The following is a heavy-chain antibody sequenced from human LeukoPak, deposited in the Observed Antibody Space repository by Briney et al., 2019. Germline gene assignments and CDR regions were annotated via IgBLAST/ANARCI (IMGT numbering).Heavy chain of an antibody. D-gene: IGHD1-26*01. CDR3: ARGGSYYYFDH. CDR1: GGSISSYY. V-gene: IGHV4-59*01. CDR2: IYKSGST. Sequence: SETLSLTYSVSGGSISSYYWSWIRQPPGKGVEWIGYIYKSGSTNYNPSLKSRVTISVDTSKNQFSLKLSSVTAADTAVYYCARGGSYYYFDHWGQGTLVTVSS. J-gene: IGHJ4*02.